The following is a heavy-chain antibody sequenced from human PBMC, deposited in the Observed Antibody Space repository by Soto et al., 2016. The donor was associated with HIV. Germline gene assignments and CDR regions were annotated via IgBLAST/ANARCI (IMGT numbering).Heavy chain of an antibody. V-gene: IGHV3-11*04. J-gene: IGHJ6*02. CDR2: ISSSGRAM. D-gene: IGHD5-18*01. CDR3: ARGRYSTSMDV. CDR1: GFTFSDYY. Sequence: VQLVESGGDLVKPGGSLRLSCAASGFTFSDYYINWVRQAPGKGLEWISYISSSGRAMYYADSVKGRFTISRDNTMNSVFLQLNSLIAEDTAVYYCARGRYSTSMDVWGQGTTVTVSS.